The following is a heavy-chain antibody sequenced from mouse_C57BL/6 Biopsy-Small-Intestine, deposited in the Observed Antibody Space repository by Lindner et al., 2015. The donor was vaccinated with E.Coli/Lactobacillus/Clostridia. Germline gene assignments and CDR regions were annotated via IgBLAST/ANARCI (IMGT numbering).Heavy chain of an antibody. CDR1: GYTFTSYG. Sequence: VQLQESGAELARPGASVKLSCKASGYTFTSYGISWVKQRTGQGLEWIGEIYPRSGNTYYNEKFKGKATLTADKSSSTAYMELRSLTSEDSAAYFCARKGGLTSGYFDYWGQGTTLTVSS. CDR2: IYPRSGNT. J-gene: IGHJ2*01. D-gene: IGHD1-3*01. V-gene: IGHV1-81*01. CDR3: ARKGGLTSGYFDY.